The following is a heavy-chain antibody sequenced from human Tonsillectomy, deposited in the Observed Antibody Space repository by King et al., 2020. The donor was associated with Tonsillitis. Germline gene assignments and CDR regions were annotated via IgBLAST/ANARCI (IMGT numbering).Heavy chain of an antibody. CDR1: GDSISSLY. CDR3: ASAPYNAHGDA. D-gene: IGHD3-10*01. Sequence: VQLQESGPGLVKPSETLSLTCTVSGDSISSLYWSWIRQPPGKGLEWIGCIYHSGSTYYNPSLKSRVTISVDTSTNHFSLKLTSVSAADTAVYYCASAPYNAHGDAWGQGALVTVSS. CDR2: IYHSGST. J-gene: IGHJ5*02. V-gene: IGHV4-59*11.